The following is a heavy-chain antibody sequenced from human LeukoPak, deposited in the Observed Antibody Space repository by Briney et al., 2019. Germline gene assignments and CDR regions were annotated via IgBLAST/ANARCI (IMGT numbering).Heavy chain of an antibody. Sequence: GAPLKISSKGSGSRFTSYWIGWVRRMPGKGLGWMGIIYPGDSDTRYSPSFQGKVTISADKSISPAYLQWSSLKASDTAMYYCAARRDDGAYYYRSGVHFDYWGQGTLVTVSS. CDR1: GSRFTSYW. V-gene: IGHV5-51*01. J-gene: IGHJ4*02. CDR3: AARRDDGAYYYRSGVHFDY. D-gene: IGHD3-10*01. CDR2: IYPGDSDT.